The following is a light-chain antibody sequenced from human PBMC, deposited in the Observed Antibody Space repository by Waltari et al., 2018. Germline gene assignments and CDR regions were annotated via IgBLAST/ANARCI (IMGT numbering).Light chain of an antibody. Sequence: QSVLTQPTSQSGTPGQRVTMSCSGSRHNIGSYSVNWYQQLPGKAPRLLMHSNDQRPSGVPGRFSASKSGTSASLDISGLQSEDEGDYYCAAWDDSLSGAWVFGGGTKLTVL. V-gene: IGLV1-44*01. CDR3: AAWDDSLSGAWV. J-gene: IGLJ3*02. CDR1: RHNIGSYS. CDR2: SND.